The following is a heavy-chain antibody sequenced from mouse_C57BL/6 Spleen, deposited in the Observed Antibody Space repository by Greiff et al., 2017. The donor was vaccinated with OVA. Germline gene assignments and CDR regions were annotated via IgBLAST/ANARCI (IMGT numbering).Heavy chain of an antibody. CDR1: GYTFTSYW. CDR2: IDPSDSYT. CDR3: ARRATSGAPLHYFDY. D-gene: IGHD6-2*01. Sequence: QVQLQQSGAELVMPGASVKLSCKASGYTFTSYWMHWVKQRPGQGLEWIGEIDPSDSYTNYNQKFKGKSTLTVDKSSSTAYMQLSSLTSEDSAVYYCARRATSGAPLHYFDYWGQGTTLTVSS. V-gene: IGHV1-69*01. J-gene: IGHJ2*01.